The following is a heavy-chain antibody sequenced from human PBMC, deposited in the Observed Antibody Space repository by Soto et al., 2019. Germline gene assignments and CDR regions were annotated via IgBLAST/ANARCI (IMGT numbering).Heavy chain of an antibody. CDR3: ATTASGRNYFDH. CDR2: IAAGNGNT. CDR1: GYIFTGYA. D-gene: IGHD1-26*01. J-gene: IGHJ4*02. Sequence: QVQLVQSGTEARKPGASVKVSCRASGYIFTGYAIQWVRQAPGQRLEWMGWIAAGNGNTRYSQKFQDRVTISRDISASTAYMELTSLRSEDTAIYYCATTASGRNYFDHWGQGTLVNVYS. V-gene: IGHV1-3*01.